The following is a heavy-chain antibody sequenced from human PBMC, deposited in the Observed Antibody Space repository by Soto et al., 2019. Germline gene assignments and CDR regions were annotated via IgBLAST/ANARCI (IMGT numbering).Heavy chain of an antibody. V-gene: IGHV3-11*01. J-gene: IGHJ4*02. Sequence: GGSLRLSCAASGFTFSDYYMSWIRQAPGKGLEWVSYISSSDSIIYYADSVKGRFIISRDNAKNSLYLQMNSLRAEDTAVYYCARDIGYYDSSGYFDYWGQGTLVTVSS. D-gene: IGHD3-22*01. CDR2: ISSSDSII. CDR1: GFTFSDYY. CDR3: ARDIGYYDSSGYFDY.